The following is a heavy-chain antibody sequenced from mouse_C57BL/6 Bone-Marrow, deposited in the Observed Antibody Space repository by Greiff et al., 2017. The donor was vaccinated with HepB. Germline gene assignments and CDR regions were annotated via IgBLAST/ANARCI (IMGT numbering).Heavy chain of an antibody. CDR1: GFTFSDFY. CDR2: SRNKANDYTT. Sequence: EVQLVESGGGLVQSGRSLRLSCATSGFTFSDFYMEWVRQAPGKGLEWIAASRNKANDYTTEYSASVKGRFIVSRDTSQSILYLQMNALRAEDTAIYYCARDALDSSGSPWFAYWGQGTLVTVSA. V-gene: IGHV7-1*01. D-gene: IGHD3-2*02. CDR3: ARDALDSSGSPWFAY. J-gene: IGHJ3*01.